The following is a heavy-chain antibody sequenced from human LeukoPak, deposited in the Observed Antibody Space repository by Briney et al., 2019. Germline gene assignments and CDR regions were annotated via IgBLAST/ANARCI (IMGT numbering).Heavy chain of an antibody. CDR1: GGTFSSYA. CDR2: IIPVFGTA. Sequence: GASVKVPCKASGGTFSSYAISWVRQAPGQGLEWMGGIIPVFGTANYAQKFQGRVTITADESTSTAYMELSSLRSEDTAVYYCASARYYYDSSGYPRAPNWFDPWGQGTLVTVSS. V-gene: IGHV1-69*13. J-gene: IGHJ5*02. D-gene: IGHD3-22*01. CDR3: ASARYYYDSSGYPRAPNWFDP.